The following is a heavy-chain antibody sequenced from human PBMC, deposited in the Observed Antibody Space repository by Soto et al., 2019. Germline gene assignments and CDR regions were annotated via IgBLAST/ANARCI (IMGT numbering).Heavy chain of an antibody. CDR3: ARGCSSSSGGENNWFDP. J-gene: IGHJ5*02. CDR2: IYYSGST. Sequence: SETLSLTCTVSGGSISDFYWSWIRQPPGKGLEWIGYIYYSGSTNYNPSLKSRVTISVDTSKNQFSLNLRSMSPADTAVYYCARGCSSSSGGENNWFDPWGQGTLVTVSS. D-gene: IGHD6-6*01. V-gene: IGHV4-59*01. CDR1: GGSISDFY.